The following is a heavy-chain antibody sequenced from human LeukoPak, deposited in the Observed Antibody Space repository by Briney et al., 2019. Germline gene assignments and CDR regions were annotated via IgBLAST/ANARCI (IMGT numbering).Heavy chain of an antibody. J-gene: IGHJ4*02. V-gene: IGHV4-38-2*01. CDR1: GYSISSGYY. CDR3: ARALGEVTTYYFDY. D-gene: IGHD4-17*01. Sequence: PSETLSLTCAVYGYSISSGYYWGWIRQPPGKGLEWIGSIYHSGSTYYNPSLKSRVTISVDTSKNQFSLKLSSVTAADTAVYYCARALGEVTTYYFDYWGQGTLVTVSS. CDR2: IYHSGST.